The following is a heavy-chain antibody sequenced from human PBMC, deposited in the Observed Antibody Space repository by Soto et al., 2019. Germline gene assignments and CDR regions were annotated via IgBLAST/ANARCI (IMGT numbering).Heavy chain of an antibody. Sequence: GESLKISCKASGYSFTSYWIGWVRQMPGKGLEWMGIIYPGDSDTKYSPSLQGQVTISADTSISTAYLQWSSLKAPDTAMYYCARQRDITLDDWGQGTRVTVSS. V-gene: IGHV5-51*01. J-gene: IGHJ4*02. CDR3: ARQRDITLDD. CDR1: GYSFTSYW. D-gene: IGHD5-12*01. CDR2: IYPGDSDT.